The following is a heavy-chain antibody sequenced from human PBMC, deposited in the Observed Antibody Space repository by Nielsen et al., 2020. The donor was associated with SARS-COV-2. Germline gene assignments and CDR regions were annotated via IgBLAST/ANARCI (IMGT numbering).Heavy chain of an antibody. V-gene: IGHV3-33*01. J-gene: IGHJ6*02. CDR3: ARDWGGTAYSSSQVVGYYYGMDV. CDR2: IWYDGSNK. Sequence: WIRQPPGKGLEWVAVIWYDGSNKYYADSVKGRFTISRDNSKNTLYLQMNSLRAEDTAVYYCARDWGGTAYSSSQVVGYYYGMDVWGQGTTVTVSS. D-gene: IGHD6-13*01.